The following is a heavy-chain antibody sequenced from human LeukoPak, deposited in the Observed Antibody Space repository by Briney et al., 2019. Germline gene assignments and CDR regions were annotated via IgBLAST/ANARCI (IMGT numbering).Heavy chain of an antibody. V-gene: IGHV4-38-2*02. J-gene: IGHJ4*02. D-gene: IGHD3-9*01. CDR3: ATTMTGYPTRPFDY. CDR2: IYHSGST. Sequence: SETLSLTCTVSGYSISSGYYWGWIRQPPGKGLEWIGSIYHSGSTYYNPSLKSRVTISVDTSKNQFSLKLSSVTAADTAVYYCATTMTGYPTRPFDYWGQGTLVTVSS. CDR1: GYSISSGYY.